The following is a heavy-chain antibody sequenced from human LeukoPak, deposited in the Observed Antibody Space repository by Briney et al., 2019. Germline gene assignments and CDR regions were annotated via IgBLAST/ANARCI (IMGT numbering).Heavy chain of an antibody. Sequence: GGSLRLSCAASGFTFSTYTMNWVRQAPGKGLEWLSSLSSDSFSIYYADSVKGRFTISRDNAKNSLYLQMNSLRAEDTAMYYCAGRDAFDIWGQGTMVTVSS. CDR3: AGRDAFDI. J-gene: IGHJ3*02. CDR2: LSSDSFSI. CDR1: GFTFSTYT. V-gene: IGHV3-48*01.